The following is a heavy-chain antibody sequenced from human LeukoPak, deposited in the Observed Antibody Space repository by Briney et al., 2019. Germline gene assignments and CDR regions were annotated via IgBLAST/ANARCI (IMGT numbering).Heavy chain of an antibody. J-gene: IGHJ4*02. Sequence: GGSLRLSCAASGFTFSSYAMTWVRQAPGKGLEWVSSITSSGSNVYYADSVKGRFTISRDNSKNTLYLQMNSLRAEDTAVYYCAKAVGVTQRGYFDYWGQGTLVTVSS. V-gene: IGHV3-23*01. CDR2: ITSSGSNV. CDR3: AKAVGVTQRGYFDY. D-gene: IGHD1-26*01. CDR1: GFTFSSYA.